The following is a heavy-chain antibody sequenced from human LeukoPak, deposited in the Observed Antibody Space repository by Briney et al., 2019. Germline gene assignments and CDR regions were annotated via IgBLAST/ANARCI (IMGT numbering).Heavy chain of an antibody. D-gene: IGHD2-2*01. Sequence: GGSLRLSCAASGFIFSSYWMSWVRQAPGKGLEWVANIKEDGSEKYYVDSVKGRFTISRNNAKNSLYLQTNSLRAEDTAVYYCARRALRYCSSTSCPAQYYGVDVWGKGTTVTVSS. CDR3: ARRALRYCSSTSCPAQYYGVDV. V-gene: IGHV3-7*03. CDR2: IKEDGSEK. J-gene: IGHJ6*04. CDR1: GFIFSSYW.